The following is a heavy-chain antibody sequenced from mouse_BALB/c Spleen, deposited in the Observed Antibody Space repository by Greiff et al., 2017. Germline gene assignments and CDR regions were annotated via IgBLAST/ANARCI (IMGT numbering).Heavy chain of an antibody. D-gene: IGHD2-10*02. CDR1: GFTFSSFG. V-gene: IGHV5-17*02. Sequence: EVQGVESGGGLVQPGGSRKLSCAASGFTFSSFGMHWVRQAPEKGLEWVAYISSGSSTIYYADTVKGRFTISRDNPKNTLFLQMTSLRSEDTAMYYCAREYEGAMDYWGQGTSVTVSS. J-gene: IGHJ4*01. CDR2: ISSGSSTI. CDR3: AREYEGAMDY.